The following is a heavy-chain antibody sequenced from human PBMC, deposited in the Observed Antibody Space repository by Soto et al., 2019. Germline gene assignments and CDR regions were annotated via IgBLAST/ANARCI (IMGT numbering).Heavy chain of an antibody. CDR1: GYFFTHFW. D-gene: IGHD3-22*01. V-gene: IGHV5-51*01. CDR3: ARQIYDSDSGPNFQYHFDS. J-gene: IGHJ4*02. CDR2: VYPGDPDI. Sequence: PGESLKISCEASGYFFTHFWIGWVRQMPGKGLEWMGYVYPGDPDIRYSPSFRGQVTISADKSISTAYLQWSSLRASDSGMYYCARQIYDSDSGPNFQYHFDSWGQGTLVTVSS.